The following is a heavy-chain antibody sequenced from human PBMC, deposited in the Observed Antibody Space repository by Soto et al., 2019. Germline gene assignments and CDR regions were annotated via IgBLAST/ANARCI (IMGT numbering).Heavy chain of an antibody. CDR1: GASITSVNYF. Sequence: PSETLSLTCTVSGASITSVNYFWTWIRQFPGEGLEWIGYIYNSGTTSYNPSLQSRVTISLDTSKNQFSLNLSSVTAADTAVYYCAREPLIWGQGTMVTVSS. CDR2: IYNSGTT. CDR3: AREPLI. J-gene: IGHJ3*02. V-gene: IGHV4-31*03.